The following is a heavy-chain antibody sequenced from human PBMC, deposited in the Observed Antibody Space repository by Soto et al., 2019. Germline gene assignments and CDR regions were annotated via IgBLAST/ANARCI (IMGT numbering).Heavy chain of an antibody. CDR1: GYTFTSYG. CDR3: ARFVRHQLPTIDY. D-gene: IGHD1-26*01. V-gene: IGHV1-8*02. CDR2: MNPSSGFT. J-gene: IGHJ4*02. Sequence: ASVTVYCTASGYTFTSYGISWVRQATGQGLEWMGWMNPSSGFTGYAQKFQGRVTMTWDTSISTAYMELSSLTSADTAVYYCARFVRHQLPTIDYWGQGALVTVS.